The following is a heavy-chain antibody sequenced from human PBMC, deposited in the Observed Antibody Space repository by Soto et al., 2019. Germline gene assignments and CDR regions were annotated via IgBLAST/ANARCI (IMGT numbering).Heavy chain of an antibody. V-gene: IGHV5-10-1*01. CDR3: ATARALSASDY. J-gene: IGHJ4*02. D-gene: IGHD6-25*01. Sequence: GESLKISCKGSGYSFTSHWISWVRQMPGKGLEWMGRIDPSDSYTNYSPSFQGHVTISADKSISTAYLQWSSLKASDTAMYYCATARALSASDYWGQGTLVTVSS. CDR2: IDPSDSYT. CDR1: GYSFTSHW.